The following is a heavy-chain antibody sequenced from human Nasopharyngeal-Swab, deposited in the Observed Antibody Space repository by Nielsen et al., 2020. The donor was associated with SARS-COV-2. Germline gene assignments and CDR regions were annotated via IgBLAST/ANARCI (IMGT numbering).Heavy chain of an antibody. V-gene: IGHV3-74*03. CDR1: GFTFTDYW. CDR3: ARESYSWSWYGPDY. J-gene: IGHJ4*02. D-gene: IGHD1-26*01. CDR2: IDNEGSST. Sequence: GESLKISCTVSGFTFTDYWMHWLRQSPGKGPVWLSRIDNEGSSTTYADSVRGRFTISRDNARNTLFLQLHSLRAEDTAVYYCARESYSWSWYGPDYWGQGTQVTVSS.